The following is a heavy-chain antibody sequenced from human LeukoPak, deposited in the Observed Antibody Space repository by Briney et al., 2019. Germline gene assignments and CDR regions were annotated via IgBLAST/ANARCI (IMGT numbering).Heavy chain of an antibody. D-gene: IGHD3-22*01. CDR2: ISYSGFT. CDR3: ARELTLYDSSGYYPNRYFDY. Sequence: SETLSLTCTVSGGSISSYQWSWIRQPPGKGLEWIGYISYSGFTNYNPSLKSRVTMSVDTSKNQFSLKLSSVTAADTAVYYCARELTLYDSSGYYPNRYFDYWGQGTLVTVSS. CDR1: GGSISSYQ. J-gene: IGHJ4*02. V-gene: IGHV4-59*12.